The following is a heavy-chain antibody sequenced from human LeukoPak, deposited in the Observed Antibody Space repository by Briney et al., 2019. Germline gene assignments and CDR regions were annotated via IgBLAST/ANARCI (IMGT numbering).Heavy chain of an antibody. CDR3: AKIDYGDYVGTRDFDY. CDR2: ISGSGGST. CDR1: GFTFSSYA. Sequence: GGSLRLSCAASGFTFSSYAMSWVRQAPGKGLEWVSAISGSGGSTYYAGSVKGRFTISRDNSKNTLYLQMNSLRAEDTAVYYCAKIDYGDYVGTRDFDYWGQGTLVTVSS. D-gene: IGHD4-17*01. J-gene: IGHJ4*02. V-gene: IGHV3-23*01.